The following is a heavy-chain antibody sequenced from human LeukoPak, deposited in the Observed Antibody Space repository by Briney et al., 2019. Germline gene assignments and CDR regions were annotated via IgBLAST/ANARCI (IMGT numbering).Heavy chain of an antibody. CDR1: GYSISSGYY. V-gene: IGHV4-38-2*02. Sequence: SETLSLTCTVSGYSISSGYYWGWIRQPPGKGLEWIGSIYHSGSTYYNPSLKSRVTISVDTSKNQFSLKLSSVTAADTAVYYCARDRVTMIVVVRIYWYFDLWGRGTLVTVSS. J-gene: IGHJ2*01. D-gene: IGHD3-22*01. CDR3: ARDRVTMIVVVRIYWYFDL. CDR2: IYHSGST.